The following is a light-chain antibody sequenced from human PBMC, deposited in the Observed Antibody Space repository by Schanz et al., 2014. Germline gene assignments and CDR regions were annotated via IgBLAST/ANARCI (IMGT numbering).Light chain of an antibody. CDR2: EVS. CDR1: SSDVGGYNY. CDR3: SSFAGSTNWV. J-gene: IGLJ3*02. V-gene: IGLV2-8*01. Sequence: QSALTQPASVSGSPGQSVTISCTGTSSDVGGYNYVSWYQQYPGKAPKFMIYEVSKRPSGVPDRFSGSKSGNTASLTVSGLQAEDEADYYCSSFAGSTNWVFGGGTKLTVL.